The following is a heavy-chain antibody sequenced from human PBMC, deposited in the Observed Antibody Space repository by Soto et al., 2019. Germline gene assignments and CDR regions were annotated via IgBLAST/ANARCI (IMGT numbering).Heavy chain of an antibody. J-gene: IGHJ5*02. CDR2: IIPILGIA. V-gene: IGHV1-69*04. CDR1: GYTFTSYY. Sequence: ASVKVSCKASGYTFTSYYMHWVRQAPGQGLEWMGRIIPILGIANYAQKFQGRVTITADKSTSTAYMELSSLRSEDTAVYYCARGGPDRWFDPWGQGTLVTVSS. CDR3: ARGGPDRWFDP.